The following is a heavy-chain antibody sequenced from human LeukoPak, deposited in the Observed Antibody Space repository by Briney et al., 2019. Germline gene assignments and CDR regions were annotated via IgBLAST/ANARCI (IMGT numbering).Heavy chain of an antibody. CDR3: ARGNLLGFGELARVNWFDP. J-gene: IGHJ5*02. D-gene: IGHD3-10*01. V-gene: IGHV3-30-3*01. CDR2: ISYDGSNK. Sequence: GGSLRLSCAASGFTFSTYAMHWVRQAPGKGLEWVAVISYDGSNKDIADSVKGRFTISRDNSKNTLYLQMNSLRAEDTAVYYCARGNLLGFGELARVNWFDPWGQGTLVTVSS. CDR1: GFTFSTYA.